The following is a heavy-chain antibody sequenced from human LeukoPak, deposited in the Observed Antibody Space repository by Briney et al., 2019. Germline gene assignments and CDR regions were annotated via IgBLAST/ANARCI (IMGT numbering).Heavy chain of an antibody. D-gene: IGHD3-22*01. J-gene: IGHJ4*02. V-gene: IGHV1-8*01. CDR2: MKLNSGNT. CDR1: GYTFTSYD. CDR3: AKVDSPLRHLHYYDSSGPYYFDY. Sequence: ASVKVSCKASGYTFTSYDINWVRQAPGQGLEWMGWMKLNSGNTGYAQKFQGRVTMTRNTSISTAYMELSSLRAEDTALYYCAKVDSPLRHLHYYDSSGPYYFDYWGQGTLVTVSS.